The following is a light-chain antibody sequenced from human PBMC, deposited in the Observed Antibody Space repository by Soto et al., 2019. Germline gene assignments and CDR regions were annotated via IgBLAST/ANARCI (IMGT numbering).Light chain of an antibody. CDR1: SSDVGGYKY. Sequence: QSVLTESACVCGFPGQSITITCTGTSSDVGGYKYVSWYQQHPGKAPKLLIYVVSNRPSGVSNRFSGSKAGNTASLTISGLRAEDEADYYCSSYTTTSAHLFGNGTKVTVL. J-gene: IGLJ1*01. V-gene: IGLV2-14*01. CDR3: SSYTTTSAHL. CDR2: VVS.